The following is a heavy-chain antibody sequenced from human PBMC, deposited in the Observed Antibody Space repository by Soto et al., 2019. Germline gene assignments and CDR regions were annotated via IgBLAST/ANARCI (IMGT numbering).Heavy chain of an antibody. CDR2: ISATGGGA. CDR1: GFKFSNYA. V-gene: IGHV3-23*01. J-gene: IGHJ4*02. D-gene: IGHD3-16*01. CDR3: AKDRRAGGNSAFYFDF. Sequence: SLRLSCAASGFKFSNYAMSWVRQAPGKGLEWVSLISATGGGAYYADSVKGRFTISRDNSHNTLYLQVHSLTAEDTAVYYCAKDRRAGGNSAFYFDFWGQGAQVTVSS.